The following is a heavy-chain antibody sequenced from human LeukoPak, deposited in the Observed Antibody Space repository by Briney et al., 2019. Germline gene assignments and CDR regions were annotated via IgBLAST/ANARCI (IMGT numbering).Heavy chain of an antibody. V-gene: IGHV3-23*01. Sequence: GGSLRLSCAASGFTFSNYAMSWVRQAPGKGLEWVSAISGSGGSTYYADSVKGRFTISRDNSKNTLYLQMNSLRAEDTAVYYCAKDMQLWVVGYFDLWGRGTLVTVSS. CDR2: ISGSGGST. CDR1: GFTFSNYA. J-gene: IGHJ2*01. CDR3: AKDMQLWVVGYFDL. D-gene: IGHD5-18*01.